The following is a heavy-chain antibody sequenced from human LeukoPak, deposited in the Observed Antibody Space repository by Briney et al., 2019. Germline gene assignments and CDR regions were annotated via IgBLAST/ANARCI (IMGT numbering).Heavy chain of an antibody. V-gene: IGHV3-72*01. CDR2: IRNKANSYTT. D-gene: IGHD5-18*01. Sequence: GGSLRLSCAASGFTFSDHYIDWVRQAPGKGLEWVGRIRNKANSYTTEYAASVKGRFTISRDDSKNSVYLQMSSLRAEDTAVYYCARGGYHAYYLDYWGQGSLVTVSS. CDR3: ARGGYHAYYLDY. CDR1: GFTFSDHY. J-gene: IGHJ4*02.